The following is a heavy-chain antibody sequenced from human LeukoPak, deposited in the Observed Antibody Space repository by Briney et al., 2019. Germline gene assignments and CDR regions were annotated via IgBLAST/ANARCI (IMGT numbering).Heavy chain of an antibody. CDR3: AREGSGVAATLDAFDI. CDR1: GFTFSDYY. Sequence: GGSLRLSCAASGFTFSDYYMSWIRQAPGKGLEWVSYISSSGSTTYYADSVKGRFTISRDNAKNSLYLQMNSLRAEDTAVYYCAREGSGVAATLDAFDIWGQGTMVTVSS. D-gene: IGHD2-15*01. CDR2: ISSSGSTT. V-gene: IGHV3-11*04. J-gene: IGHJ3*02.